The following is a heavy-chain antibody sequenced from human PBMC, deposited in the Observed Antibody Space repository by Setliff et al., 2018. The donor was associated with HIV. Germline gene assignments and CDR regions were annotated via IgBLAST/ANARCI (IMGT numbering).Heavy chain of an antibody. CDR1: GNIFTDSY. V-gene: IGHV1-2*02. Sequence: ASVKVSCKVSGNIFTDSYMHWVRQAPGQGLEWMGWIKPNSGGTYYAQKFQGRVSMTRDTSITTAYMELRSLRFDDTAVYYCATCPPEVRTAAFDLWGQGTLVTVSS. J-gene: IGHJ3*01. CDR2: IKPNSGGT. CDR3: ATCPPEVRTAAFDL.